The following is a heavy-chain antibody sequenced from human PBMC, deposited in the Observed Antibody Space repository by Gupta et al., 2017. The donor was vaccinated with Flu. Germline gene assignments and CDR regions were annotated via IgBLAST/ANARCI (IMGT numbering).Heavy chain of an antibody. J-gene: IGHJ1*01. D-gene: IGHD4-17*01. Sequence: EVQLLESGGDLAQPGGSLRLSCAASGFPFSAFGMRWVRQAPGKGLEWVSTISGGTTYYSGSVKGRFTISKDTSKNTLFLQMNSLRAEDTAVYYCVKDAGYGEYAHWGQGTLLTVSS. CDR2: ISGGTT. CDR1: GFPFSAFG. CDR3: VKDAGYGEYAH. V-gene: IGHV3-23*01.